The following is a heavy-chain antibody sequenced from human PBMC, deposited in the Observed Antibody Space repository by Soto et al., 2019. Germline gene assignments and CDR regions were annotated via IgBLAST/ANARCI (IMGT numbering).Heavy chain of an antibody. Sequence: PSESLSLSCAVTGSSISNYDHFWTWLRQKPGEGLEWIVYIYYSGANYYSPSLKTRFSISLHKSQNYFSLKLNSVTAADTAVYYCATTDGATSYNSDSWGQGTLVTVSS. D-gene: IGHD6-19*01. CDR2: IYYSGAN. CDR1: GSSISNYDHF. V-gene: IGHV4-31*11. J-gene: IGHJ5*02. CDR3: ATTDGATSYNSDS.